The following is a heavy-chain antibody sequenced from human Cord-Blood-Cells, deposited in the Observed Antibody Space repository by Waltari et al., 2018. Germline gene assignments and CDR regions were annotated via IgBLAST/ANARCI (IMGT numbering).Heavy chain of an antibody. J-gene: IGHJ4*02. CDR3: ARGRLILNPALLWFGELLYYFDY. CDR2: INHSGST. D-gene: IGHD3-10*01. V-gene: IGHV4-34*01. Sequence: QVQLQQRGAGLLKPSETLSLTCAAYGGSFSGFYWSWIRQPTWKGVEWIGEINHSGSTNYNPSLKSRVTISVDTSKNQFSLKLSSVTAADTAVYYCARGRLILNPALLWFGELLYYFDYWGQGTLVTVSS. CDR1: GGSFSGFY.